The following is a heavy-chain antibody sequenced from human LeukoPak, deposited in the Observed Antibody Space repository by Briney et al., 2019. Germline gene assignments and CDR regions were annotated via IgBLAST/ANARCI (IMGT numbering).Heavy chain of an antibody. J-gene: IGHJ6*02. V-gene: IGHV3-7*05. Sequence: GGSLRLSCAASGFTFSNYPMDWVRHAPGKGLEWVANIKHDGSDKKYVDSVKGRFTISRDNAKRSLYLQMNSLRAEDTAGYYCARKMNIVGAQGWGYGLDVWGHGTTVTVSS. CDR1: GFTFSNYP. CDR3: ARKMNIVGAQGWGYGLDV. D-gene: IGHD1-26*01. CDR2: IKHDGSDK.